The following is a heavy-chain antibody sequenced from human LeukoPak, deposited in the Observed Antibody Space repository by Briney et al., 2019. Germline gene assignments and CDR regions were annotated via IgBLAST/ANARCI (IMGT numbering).Heavy chain of an antibody. CDR3: AKALRFLEWSYDY. D-gene: IGHD3-3*01. Sequence: GGSLRLSCAASGFTVSSKYMSWVRQAPGKGLEWVSVIYSGGNTYYADFVKGRFTISRDNSKNTLYLQMNSLRAEDTAVYYCAKALRFLEWSYDYWGQGTLVTVSS. J-gene: IGHJ4*02. V-gene: IGHV3-53*01. CDR1: GFTVSSKY. CDR2: IYSGGNT.